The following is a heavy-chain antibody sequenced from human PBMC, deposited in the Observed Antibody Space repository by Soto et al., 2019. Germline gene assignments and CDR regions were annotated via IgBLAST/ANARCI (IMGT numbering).Heavy chain of an antibody. CDR1: GFTVSSNY. V-gene: IGHV3-53*01. D-gene: IGHD2-15*01. CDR3: ASSQDIVVVVAADGAFDI. CDR2: IYSGGST. J-gene: IGHJ3*02. Sequence: GGSLRLSCAASGFTVSSNYMSWVRQAPGKGLEWVSVIYSGGSTYYADSVKGRFTISRDNSKNTLYLQMNSLRAEDTAVYYCASSQDIVVVVAADGAFDIWGQGTMVTVSS.